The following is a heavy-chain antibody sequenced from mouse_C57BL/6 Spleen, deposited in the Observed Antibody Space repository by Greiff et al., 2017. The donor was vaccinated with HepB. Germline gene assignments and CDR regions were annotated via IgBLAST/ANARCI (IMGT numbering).Heavy chain of an antibody. Sequence: QQSCTASGYTFTSYWMHCVKQRPGRGLEWIGRIDPNSGGTKYNEKFTSKATLTVDTTSSTAYMQLSSLTSEDSAVYYCARGGLGFFYAMDYCGQGTSVTVSS. CDR3: ARGGLGFFYAMDY. D-gene: IGHD4-1*01. V-gene: IGHV1-72*01. CDR1: GYTFTSYW. J-gene: IGHJ4*01. CDR2: IDPNSGGT.